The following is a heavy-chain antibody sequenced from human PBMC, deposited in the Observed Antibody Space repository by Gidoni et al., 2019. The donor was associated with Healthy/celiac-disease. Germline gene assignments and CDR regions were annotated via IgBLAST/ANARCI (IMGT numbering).Heavy chain of an antibody. J-gene: IGHJ6*02. CDR1: GFTFSSYG. Sequence: QVQLVESGGGVVQPGRSLRLSCAASGFTFSSYGMHWVRQAQGKGLEWVAVISYDGSNKYCADSVKGRFTISRDNSKNTLYLQMNSLRAEDTAVYYCAKDDLSGYDYYYYGMDVWGQGTTVTVSS. CDR3: AKDDLSGYDYYYYGMDV. D-gene: IGHD5-12*01. CDR2: ISYDGSNK. V-gene: IGHV3-30*18.